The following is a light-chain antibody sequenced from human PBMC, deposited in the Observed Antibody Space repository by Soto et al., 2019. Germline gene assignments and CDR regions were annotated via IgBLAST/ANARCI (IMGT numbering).Light chain of an antibody. Sequence: EIVLTQSPGTQSLSPGERATLSCRASQSSRSNYLAWYQQRPGQAPRLLIYGASSRATGIPDRFSGSGSGTDFTLTISRLEPEDSAVYYCQQYATSAILTFGPGTKVDIK. CDR2: GAS. CDR1: QSSRSNY. V-gene: IGKV3-20*01. CDR3: QQYATSAILT. J-gene: IGKJ3*01.